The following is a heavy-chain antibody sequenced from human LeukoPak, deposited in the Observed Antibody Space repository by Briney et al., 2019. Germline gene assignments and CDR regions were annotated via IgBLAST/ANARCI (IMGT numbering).Heavy chain of an antibody. V-gene: IGHV3-74*01. CDR1: GFXFSSYW. CDR2: IKSDGSAT. J-gene: IGHJ4*02. Sequence: PGGSLRLSCAASGFXFSSYWIHWVRQAPGKGLVWVSRIKSDGSATSNADSVKGRFTISRDNAKNTLYLQMNSLRAEDTAVYYCARSNSSGWYYFDYWGQGTLVTVSS. CDR3: ARSNSSGWYYFDY. D-gene: IGHD6-19*01.